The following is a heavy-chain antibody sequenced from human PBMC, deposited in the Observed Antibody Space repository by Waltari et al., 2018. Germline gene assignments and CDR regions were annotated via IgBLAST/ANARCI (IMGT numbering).Heavy chain of an antibody. CDR3: ARGLRFTESLDS. CDR1: GYTFSTYA. CDR2: IHPSTGNP. D-gene: IGHD4-4*01. Sequence: QVQLVQPVSELKKPGSSVIISCTAPGYTFSTYAINWVRHAPGQGPQWMGWIHPSTGNPTYARDFIGRFVFSLDSSVTTAYLEISDLKTEDTAVYYCARGLRFTESLDSWGRGTLVTVSS. V-gene: IGHV7-4-1*02. J-gene: IGHJ4*02.